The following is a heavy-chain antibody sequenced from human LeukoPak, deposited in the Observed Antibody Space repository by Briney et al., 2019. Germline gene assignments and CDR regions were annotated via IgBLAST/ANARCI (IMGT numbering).Heavy chain of an antibody. CDR3: ASTIEEGIAAAPGDAFDI. V-gene: IGHV1-24*01. CDR1: GYTLTELS. CDR2: FDPEDGET. J-gene: IGHJ3*02. D-gene: IGHD6-13*01. Sequence: ASVKVSCKVSGYTLTELSMHWVRQAPGKGLEWMGGFDPEDGETIYAQKFQGRVTMTEDTSTDTAYMELSSLRSEDTAVYYCASTIEEGIAAAPGDAFDIWGQGTMVTVSS.